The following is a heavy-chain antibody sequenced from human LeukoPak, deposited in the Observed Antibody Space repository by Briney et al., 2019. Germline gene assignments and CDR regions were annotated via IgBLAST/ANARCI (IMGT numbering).Heavy chain of an antibody. CDR1: GYTFTSYG. CDR2: ISAYNGNT. D-gene: IGHD6-13*01. J-gene: IGHJ5*02. Sequence: GASVKVSCKASGYTFTSYGISWVRQAPGQGLEWMGWISAYNGNTNYAQMLQGRVTMTIDTSTSTAYMELRSLRSDDTAVYYCARDSTEAAAGPNWFDPWGQGTLVTVSS. CDR3: ARDSTEAAAGPNWFDP. V-gene: IGHV1-18*01.